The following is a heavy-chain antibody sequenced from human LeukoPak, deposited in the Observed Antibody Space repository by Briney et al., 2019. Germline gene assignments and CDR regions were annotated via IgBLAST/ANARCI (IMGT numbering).Heavy chain of an antibody. CDR2: MDPNSGNT. D-gene: IGHD6-19*01. CDR3: ARGNLWLAALDF. V-gene: IGHV1-8*02. J-gene: IGHJ4*02. CDR1: AYTFTSYD. Sequence: ASVKVSCKASAYTFTSYDINWVRQVTGQGLEWMGWMDPNSGNTDYAQRFQGRVTITRNTSISTAYMELSSLRSEDTAVYYCARGNLWLAALDFWGQGTLVTASS.